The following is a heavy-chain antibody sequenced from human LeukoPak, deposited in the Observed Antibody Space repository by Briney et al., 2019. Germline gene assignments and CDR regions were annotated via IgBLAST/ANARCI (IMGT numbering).Heavy chain of an antibody. J-gene: IGHJ4*02. D-gene: IGHD3-10*01. CDR2: IKQDGREQ. Sequence: LTLPCALSGFTFSRYWMSWARPPPGQALEWVANIKQDGREQYYVDSVKRRLTISRDNDKNSLYLQMNSPRAEDTAVYYCARETRNSAMVRDYYFDYWGQGTLVTVSS. CDR1: GFTFSRYW. CDR3: ARETRNSAMVRDYYFDY. V-gene: IGHV3-7*01.